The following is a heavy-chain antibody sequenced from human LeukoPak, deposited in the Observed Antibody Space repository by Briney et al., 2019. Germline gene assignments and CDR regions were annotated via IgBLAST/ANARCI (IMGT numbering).Heavy chain of an antibody. D-gene: IGHD3-10*01. CDR3: ARGQLGSGMDDP. V-gene: IGHV4-59*01. CDR2: ISYSGSA. J-gene: IGHJ5*02. Sequence: PSETLSLTCTVTGXSITSYHWSWIRQPPGKGLEWIGYISYSGSANYNPSLKSRATILLDTSKNQFSLRLTSVTPADTAVYYCARGQLGSGMDDPWGQGTLVTVSS. CDR1: GXSITSYH.